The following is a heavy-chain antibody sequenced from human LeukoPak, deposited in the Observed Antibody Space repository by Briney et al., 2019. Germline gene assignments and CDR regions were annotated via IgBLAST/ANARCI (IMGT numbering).Heavy chain of an antibody. CDR1: GFTFNTYA. D-gene: IGHD6-13*01. Sequence: PGGSLRLSCAASGFTFNTYAMSWVRQAPGKGLEWVSAISGSDGSTYYADSVKGRFTISRDSSKNTLYLQMNSLRAEDTAVYYCAKASGTHRYYFDYWGQGTLVTVSS. CDR2: ISGSDGST. V-gene: IGHV3-23*01. J-gene: IGHJ4*02. CDR3: AKASGTHRYYFDY.